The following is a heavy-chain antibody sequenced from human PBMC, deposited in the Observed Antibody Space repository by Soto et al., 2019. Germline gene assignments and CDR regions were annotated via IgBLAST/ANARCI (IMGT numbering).Heavy chain of an antibody. J-gene: IGHJ4*02. Sequence: PSETLSLTCTVSGGSISSSSYYWGWIRQPPGKGLEWIGSIYYSGSTYYNPSLKSRVTISGDTSKNQFSLKLSSVTAADTAVYYCARRGVGGVIVTDDGSFDYWGQGTLVTVSS. CDR3: ARRGVGGVIVTDDGSFDY. V-gene: IGHV4-39*01. CDR1: GGSISSSSYY. D-gene: IGHD3-16*02. CDR2: IYYSGST.